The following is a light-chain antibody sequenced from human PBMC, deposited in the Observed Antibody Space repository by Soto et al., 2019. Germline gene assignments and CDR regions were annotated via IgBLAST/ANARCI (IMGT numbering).Light chain of an antibody. CDR2: DAS. J-gene: IGKJ1*01. V-gene: IGKV3-11*01. Sequence: EIVLTQSPATLSLSPGERSTLSCRASQSVSSYLAWYQQKPGQAPRLLIYDASNRATGIPARFSGSGSGTDLTLTISSLEPEDFAVYYCQQRTTFGQGTKVDIK. CDR1: QSVSSY. CDR3: QQRTT.